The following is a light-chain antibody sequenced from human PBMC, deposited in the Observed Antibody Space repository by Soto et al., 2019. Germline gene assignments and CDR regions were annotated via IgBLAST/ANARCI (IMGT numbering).Light chain of an antibody. CDR2: GAS. CDR1: QSVSSSY. Sequence: EIVLTQSPGTLSLSPGERATLSCRDSQSVSSSYLAWYQQKPGQAPRLLIYGASSRATGIPDRFSGSGSGTDFTLTISRLEPEDFAVYYCQHYGSSPFTFGGGTKVEIK. J-gene: IGKJ4*01. CDR3: QHYGSSPFT. V-gene: IGKV3-20*01.